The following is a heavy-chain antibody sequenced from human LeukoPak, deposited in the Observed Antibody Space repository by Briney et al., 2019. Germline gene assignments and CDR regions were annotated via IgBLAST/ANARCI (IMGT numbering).Heavy chain of an antibody. V-gene: IGHV4-4*09. CDR2: IYTSGST. CDR3: ARLRAAAGHYYYYYMDV. Sequence: PSETLSLTCTVSGGSISSYYWSWIRQPPGKGLEWIGYIYTSGSTNYNPSLKSRVTISVDTSKNQFSLKLSSVTAADTAVYYCARLRAAAGHYYYYYMDVWGKGTTVTVSS. J-gene: IGHJ6*03. D-gene: IGHD6-13*01. CDR1: GGSISSYY.